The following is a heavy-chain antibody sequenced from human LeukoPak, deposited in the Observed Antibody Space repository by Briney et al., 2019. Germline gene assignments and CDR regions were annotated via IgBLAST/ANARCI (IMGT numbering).Heavy chain of an antibody. CDR3: ARDVVGATYFQH. D-gene: IGHD1-26*01. CDR2: IYYSAST. Sequence: SETLSLTCTVSGGSVNSGSYYWSWIRQPPGKGLEWIGYIYYSASTNYNPSLKSRVTISVDTSKNQFSLKLGSVTAADTAVYYCARDVVGATYFQHWGQGTLVTVSS. V-gene: IGHV4-61*01. CDR1: GGSVNSGSYY. J-gene: IGHJ1*01.